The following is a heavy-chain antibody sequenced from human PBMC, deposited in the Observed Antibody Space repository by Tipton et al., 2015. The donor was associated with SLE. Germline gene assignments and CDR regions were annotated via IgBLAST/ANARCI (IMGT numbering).Heavy chain of an antibody. CDR2: INSDGRGT. J-gene: IGHJ3*01. V-gene: IGHV3-74*01. D-gene: IGHD3-9*01. CDR1: GFTFSNYG. Sequence: SLRLSCAASGFTFSNYGMHWVRQAPGKGLVWVSRINSDGRGTIYADSVKGRFTISRDNAKNTLYLEMSSLRVEDTAVYYCAREGSDWADAFDVWGQGTMVTVSS. CDR3: AREGSDWADAFDV.